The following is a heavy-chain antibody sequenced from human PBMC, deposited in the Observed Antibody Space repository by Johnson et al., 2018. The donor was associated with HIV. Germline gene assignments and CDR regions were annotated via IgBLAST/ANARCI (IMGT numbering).Heavy chain of an antibody. Sequence: QVQLVASGGGVVQPGRSLRLSCTASRFTFHNYGMHWVRQAPGTGLAWVGVIWYDGSNKYYADSVKGRFTISRDNSKNTLYLQMDSLRTEDTAIYYCARDGIYSSPHDAFDIWGQGTLVIVSS. D-gene: IGHD3-22*01. V-gene: IGHV3-33*01. CDR2: IWYDGSNK. J-gene: IGHJ3*02. CDR1: RFTFHNYG. CDR3: ARDGIYSSPHDAFDI.